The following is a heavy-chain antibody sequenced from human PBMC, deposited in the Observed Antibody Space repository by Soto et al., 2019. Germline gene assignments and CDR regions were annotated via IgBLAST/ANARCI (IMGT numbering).Heavy chain of an antibody. CDR3: ARLETKRITIFGVADYYYYMDV. CDR1: GYSFTSYW. J-gene: IGHJ6*03. V-gene: IGHV5-51*01. D-gene: IGHD3-3*01. CDR2: IYPGDSDT. Sequence: GESLKISCKGSGYSFTSYWIGWVRQMPGKGLEWMGIIYPGDSDTRYSPSFQGQVTISADKSISTAYLQWSSLKASDTAMYYCARLETKRITIFGVADYYYYMDVWGKGTTVTVSS.